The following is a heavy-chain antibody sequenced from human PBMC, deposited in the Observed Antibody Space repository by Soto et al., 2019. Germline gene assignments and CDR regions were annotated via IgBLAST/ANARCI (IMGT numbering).Heavy chain of an antibody. J-gene: IGHJ3*01. Sequence: GGSLRLSCSASGFSFSTSAMNWVRQAPGKGLEYVSLISSDGRGTYYADSVKGRFTISRGNSKNTVYLQVSSLRTEDTAVYYCVKGGYCSISDCYDAFDLWGQGTMVTVSS. D-gene: IGHD2-2*01. CDR2: ISSDGRGT. V-gene: IGHV3-64D*06. CDR3: VKGGYCSISDCYDAFDL. CDR1: GFSFSTSA.